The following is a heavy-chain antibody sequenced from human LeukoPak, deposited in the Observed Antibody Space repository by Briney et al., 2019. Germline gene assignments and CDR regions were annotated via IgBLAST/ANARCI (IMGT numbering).Heavy chain of an antibody. Sequence: GGSLRLSCAASGFTFSDYNMSWIRQAPGKGLEWVAHISSSGTNIYYADSVQGRFTLSGDNAKNSLILQMNSLRGEDTAVYYCARDKYYMDVWGKGTTVTVS. V-gene: IGHV3-11*04. J-gene: IGHJ6*03. CDR3: ARDKYYMDV. CDR1: GFTFSDYN. CDR2: ISSSGTNI. D-gene: IGHD6-6*01.